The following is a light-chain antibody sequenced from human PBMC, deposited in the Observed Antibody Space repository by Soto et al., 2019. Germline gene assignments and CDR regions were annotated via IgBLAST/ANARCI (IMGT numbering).Light chain of an antibody. Sequence: DIQMTQSPSSLSASVGDRVPITCRASQSISTFLNWYQQQPGKAPQLLIYAASRLQSGVPSRFSGSGSGTDFTLTISSLQPEDFATYYCLQVDVYPWTFGQGTKVDIK. CDR2: AAS. J-gene: IGKJ1*01. CDR1: QSISTF. CDR3: LQVDVYPWT. V-gene: IGKV1-39*01.